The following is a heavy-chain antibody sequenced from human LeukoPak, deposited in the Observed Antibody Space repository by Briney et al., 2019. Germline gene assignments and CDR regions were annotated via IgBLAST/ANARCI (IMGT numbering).Heavy chain of an antibody. Sequence: PGGSLRLSCAASGFTFSSYGMHWVRQGPGKGLVWVSRINTDGSSTSNADSVKGRFTISRDNAKNTLYRQMNSLRAEDTAVYYCARDYLCAFDIWGQGTMVTVSS. V-gene: IGHV3-74*01. CDR2: INTDGSST. J-gene: IGHJ3*02. D-gene: IGHD5-12*01. CDR1: GFTFSSYG. CDR3: ARDYLCAFDI.